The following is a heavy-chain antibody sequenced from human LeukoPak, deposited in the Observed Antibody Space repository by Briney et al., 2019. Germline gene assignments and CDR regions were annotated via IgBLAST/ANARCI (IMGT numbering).Heavy chain of an antibody. CDR3: ARMAASGGYSSSWFGYYFDY. CDR1: GGSISSRNW. CDR2: IYHSGST. Sequence: PSETLSLTCAVSGGSISSRNWWSWVRQPPGKGLEWIGEIYHSGSTNYNPSLKTRVTISVDKSKNQFSLKLSSVTAADTAVYYCARMAASGGYSSSWFGYYFDYWGQGTLVTVSS. D-gene: IGHD6-13*01. J-gene: IGHJ4*02. V-gene: IGHV4-4*02.